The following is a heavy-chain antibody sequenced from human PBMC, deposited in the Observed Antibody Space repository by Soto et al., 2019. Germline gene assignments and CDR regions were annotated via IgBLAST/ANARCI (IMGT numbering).Heavy chain of an antibody. CDR1: GFTFSSYG. Sequence: GGSLRLSCAASGFTFSSYGMHWVRQAPGKGLEWVAVIWCDGSNKYYVDSVKGRFTISRDNSKNTLYLQMNSLRAEDTAVYYCARVTDSSGWYWAFDIWGQGTMVTVSS. J-gene: IGHJ3*02. CDR3: ARVTDSSGWYWAFDI. V-gene: IGHV3-33*01. D-gene: IGHD6-19*01. CDR2: IWCDGSNK.